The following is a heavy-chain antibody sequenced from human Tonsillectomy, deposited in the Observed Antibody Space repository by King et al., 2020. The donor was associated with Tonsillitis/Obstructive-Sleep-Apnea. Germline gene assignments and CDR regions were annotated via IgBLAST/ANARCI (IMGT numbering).Heavy chain of an antibody. D-gene: IGHD2-15*01. Sequence: VQLVQSGAEVKKPGSSVKVSCKASGGTFSSYAISWVRQAPGQGLEWMGRIIPILGIANYAQKFQGRVTITADKSTSTAYMELSSLRSEDTAVDYCVGVVAATGVDYWGQGTLVTVSS. J-gene: IGHJ4*02. CDR3: VGVVAATGVDY. CDR2: IIPILGIA. CDR1: GGTFSSYA. V-gene: IGHV1-69*04.